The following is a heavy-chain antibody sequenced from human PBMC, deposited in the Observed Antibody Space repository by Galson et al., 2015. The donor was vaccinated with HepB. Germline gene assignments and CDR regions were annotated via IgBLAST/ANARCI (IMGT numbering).Heavy chain of an antibody. CDR3: ARDRGRSITMVRGVTPALYGMHD. Sequence: SVKVSCKASGYTFTSYAMHWVRQAPGQRLEWMGWINAGNGNTKYSQKFQGRVTITRDTSASTAYMELSSLRYEDTAVYYCARDRGRSITMVRGVTPALYGMHDWGQGTTVTVSS. D-gene: IGHD3-10*01. CDR2: INAGNGNT. CDR1: GYTFTSYA. V-gene: IGHV1-3*01. J-gene: IGHJ6*02.